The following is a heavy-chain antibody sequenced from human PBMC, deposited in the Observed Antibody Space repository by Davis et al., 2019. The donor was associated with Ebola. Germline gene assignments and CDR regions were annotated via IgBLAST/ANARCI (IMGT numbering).Heavy chain of an antibody. CDR3: ARGGGMLWWPPAY. V-gene: IGHV4-59*12. CDR1: GGSISGDY. CDR2: IYFSGIT. J-gene: IGHJ4*02. D-gene: IGHD2-21*01. Sequence: GSLRLSCTVSGGSISGDYWSWVRQPPGKGLEWIGYIYFSGITNYNPSLKSRVTITVDTSKNQLSLNLTSVTAADTAVYYCARGGGMLWWPPAYWGQGTLVTVSS.